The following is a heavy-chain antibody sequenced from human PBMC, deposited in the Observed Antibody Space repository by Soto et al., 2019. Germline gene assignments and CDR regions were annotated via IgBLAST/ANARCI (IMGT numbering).Heavy chain of an antibody. J-gene: IGHJ2*01. CDR2: IIPMFGTP. CDR1: GGSFINYA. Sequence: QVQVVQSGAEVKKPGSSVKLSCKASGGSFINYAITWVRQTPGHGLEWMGGIIPMFGTPTYAQPLQDRVTLSADKSTATAYMELRSRRLDDPALYLCAIDRTPEGFAWFFDLWGRGTVVTVAA. D-gene: IGHD3-9*01. CDR3: AIDRTPEGFAWFFDL. V-gene: IGHV1-69*06.